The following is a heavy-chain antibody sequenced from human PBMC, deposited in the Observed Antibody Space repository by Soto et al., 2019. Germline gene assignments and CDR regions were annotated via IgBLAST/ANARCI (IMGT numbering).Heavy chain of an antibody. J-gene: IGHJ6*01. CDR3: ACQPYYDFWSGYSDYNQYSAKDV. CDR2: IYYSGST. Sequence: WSWFRQPPGKGLEWIGYIYYSGSTYYNPSLKSRVTISVDTSKNQFSLKLSSVTAADTAVYYCACQPYYDFWSGYSDYNQYSAKDV. D-gene: IGHD3-3*01. V-gene: IGHV4-30-4*08.